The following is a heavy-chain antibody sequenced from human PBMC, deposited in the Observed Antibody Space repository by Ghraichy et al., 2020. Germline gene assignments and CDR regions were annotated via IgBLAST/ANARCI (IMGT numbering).Heavy chain of an antibody. D-gene: IGHD2-8*01. CDR1: GGSFNTYY. J-gene: IGHJ6*02. CDR2: IYYSGST. CDR3: SRQAQYCTNGRCTGPYFTGVGV. V-gene: IGHV4-59*08. Sequence: SETLSLTCTVSGGSFNTYYWSWIRQPPGRGLEWIGYIYYSGSTDYNPSLTSRVTISVDTSKKQFSLNLNSLTASDTAVYFCSRQAQYCTNGRCTGPYFTGVGVWGQGTTVTVSS.